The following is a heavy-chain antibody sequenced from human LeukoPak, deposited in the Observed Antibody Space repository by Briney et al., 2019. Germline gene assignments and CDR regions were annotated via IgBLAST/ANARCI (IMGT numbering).Heavy chain of an antibody. Sequence: ASVKVSCKASGYTFTGYYMHWVRQAPGQGLEWMGWINPNSGGTNYAQKFQGRVTMTRDTSISTAYMELSRLRSDDTAVYYCASMVRGVINLLYFDYWGQGTLVTVSS. V-gene: IGHV1-2*02. J-gene: IGHJ4*02. CDR2: INPNSGGT. CDR1: GYTFTGYY. CDR3: ASMVRGVINLLYFDY. D-gene: IGHD3-10*01.